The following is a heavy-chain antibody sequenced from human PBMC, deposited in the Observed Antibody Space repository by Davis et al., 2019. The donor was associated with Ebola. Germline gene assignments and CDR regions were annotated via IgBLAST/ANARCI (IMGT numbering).Heavy chain of an antibody. D-gene: IGHD2-15*01. Sequence: PGGSLRLSCTASGFTFSDYEMNWVRQAPGQGLEWVATLNADGFNTYYADSAKGRFTISRDTSKSTLFLDMNSLRAEDTARYYCVKDGKYCSGGRCFGMDVWGQGTTVAVSS. CDR2: LNADGFNT. CDR3: VKDGKYCSGGRCFGMDV. V-gene: IGHV3-23*01. CDR1: GFTFSDYE. J-gene: IGHJ6*02.